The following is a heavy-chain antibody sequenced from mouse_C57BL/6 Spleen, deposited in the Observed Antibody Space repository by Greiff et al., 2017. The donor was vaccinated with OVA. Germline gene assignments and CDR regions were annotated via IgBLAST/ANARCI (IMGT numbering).Heavy chain of an antibody. CDR3: AREGDYHYAMDY. Sequence: EVQLQESGPGLVKPSQSLSLTCSVTGYSITSGYYWNWIRQFPGNKLEWMGYISYDGSNNYNPSFKNRISITRDTSKNQFFLKLNSVTTEDTATYYCAREGDYHYAMDYWGQGTSVTVSS. D-gene: IGHD1-1*02. V-gene: IGHV3-6*01. CDR2: ISYDGSN. J-gene: IGHJ4*01. CDR1: GYSITSGYY.